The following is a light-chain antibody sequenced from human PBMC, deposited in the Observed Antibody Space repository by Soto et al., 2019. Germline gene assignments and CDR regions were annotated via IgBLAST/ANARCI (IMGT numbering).Light chain of an antibody. J-gene: IGLJ3*02. CDR2: KDR. CDR1: VLAKKY. Sequence: SYELTQPSSVSVSPGQTARVTCSGDVLAKKYARWFQQKPGQAPVLVIYKDRERPSGIPGRLSGSSAGTTVTLTISGAQVEDEADYYCYSAADNNGVLGGGTKLTV. V-gene: IGLV3-27*01. CDR3: YSAADNNGV.